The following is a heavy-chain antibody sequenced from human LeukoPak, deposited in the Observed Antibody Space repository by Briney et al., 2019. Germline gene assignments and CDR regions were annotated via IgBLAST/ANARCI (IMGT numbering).Heavy chain of an antibody. Sequence: SVKVSCKXSGGTFSSYAISWVRQAPGQGLEWMGGIIPIFGTANYAQKFQGRVTITTDESTSTAYMELSSLRSEDTAVYYCARVHDFWSGSPYYYYMDVWGKGTTVTVSS. CDR2: IIPIFGTA. J-gene: IGHJ6*03. V-gene: IGHV1-69*05. D-gene: IGHD3-3*01. CDR1: GGTFSSYA. CDR3: ARVHDFWSGSPYYYYMDV.